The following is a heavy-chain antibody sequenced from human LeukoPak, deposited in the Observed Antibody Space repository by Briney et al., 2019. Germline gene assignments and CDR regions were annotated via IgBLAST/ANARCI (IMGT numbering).Heavy chain of an antibody. Sequence: PGGSLRLSCAASGFTFSSYAMSWVRQAPGKGLEWVSAISGSGGSTYYADSVKGRFTISRDNSKNTLYLQMNSLRAEDTAVYYCAKSHRITIFGVVIRSLDYWGQGTLVTVSS. CDR3: AKSHRITIFGVVIRSLDY. CDR2: ISGSGGST. D-gene: IGHD3-3*01. CDR1: GFTFSSYA. V-gene: IGHV3-23*01. J-gene: IGHJ4*02.